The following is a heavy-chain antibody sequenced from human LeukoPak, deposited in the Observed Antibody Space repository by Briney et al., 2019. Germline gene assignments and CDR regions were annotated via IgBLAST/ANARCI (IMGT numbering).Heavy chain of an antibody. J-gene: IGHJ4*02. D-gene: IGHD5-18*01. CDR2: ISGSGGST. CDR3: AKVNSYGYYLDY. CDR1: GFTFSSYA. Sequence: PGGSLRLSCAASGFTFSSYAMSWVRQAPGKRLEWVSAISGSGGSTYYADSVKGRFTISRDNSKNTLYLQMNSLRAEDTAVYYCAKVNSYGYYLDYWGQGTLVTVSS. V-gene: IGHV3-23*01.